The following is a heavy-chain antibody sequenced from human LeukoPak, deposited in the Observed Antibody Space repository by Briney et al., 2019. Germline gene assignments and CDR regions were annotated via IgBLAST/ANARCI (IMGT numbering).Heavy chain of an antibody. Sequence: ASVKVSCKASGYTFTSYYMHWVRQAPGQGLEWMGWINPNSGGTNYAQKFQGRVTMTRDTSISTAYMELSRLRSDDTAVYYCARFLDYSSSADDYWGQGTLVTVSS. V-gene: IGHV1-2*02. D-gene: IGHD6-6*01. J-gene: IGHJ4*02. CDR1: GYTFTSYY. CDR2: INPNSGGT. CDR3: ARFLDYSSSADDY.